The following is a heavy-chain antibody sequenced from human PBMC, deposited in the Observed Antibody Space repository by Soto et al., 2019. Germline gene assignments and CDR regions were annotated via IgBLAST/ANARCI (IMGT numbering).Heavy chain of an antibody. D-gene: IGHD6-19*01. CDR3: AKDLTVIAVAGPFFDY. CDR1: GFTFSSYA. CDR2: ISGSGGST. Sequence: GSLRLSCAASGFTFSSYAMSWVRQAPGKGLEWVSAISGSGGSTYYADSVKGRFTISRDNSKNTLYLQMNSLRAEDTAVYYCAKDLTVIAVAGPFFDYWGQGTLVTVSS. V-gene: IGHV3-23*01. J-gene: IGHJ4*02.